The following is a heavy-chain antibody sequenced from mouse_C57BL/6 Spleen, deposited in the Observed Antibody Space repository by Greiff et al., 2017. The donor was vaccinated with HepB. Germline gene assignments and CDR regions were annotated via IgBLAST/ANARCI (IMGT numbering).Heavy chain of an antibody. D-gene: IGHD4-1*01. J-gene: IGHJ1*03. CDR2: IYPGDGDT. CDR1: GYAFSSSW. Sequence: VMLVESGPELVKPGASVKISCKASGYAFSSSWMNWVKQRPGKGLEWIGRIYPGDGDTNYNGKFKGKATLTADKSSSTAYMQLSSLTSEDSAVYFCARKIWDDWYFDVWGTGTTVTVSS. CDR3: ARKIWDDWYFDV. V-gene: IGHV1-82*01.